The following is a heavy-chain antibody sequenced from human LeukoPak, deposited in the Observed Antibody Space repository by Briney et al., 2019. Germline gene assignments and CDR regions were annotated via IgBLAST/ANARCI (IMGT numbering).Heavy chain of an antibody. Sequence: GRSLRLSSAHSGFTFSGYAMHWVRQAPRKGLERLAFIGYDGSNIYYSDSVKGRFTISRDNSKNTLYLQMNSLRAEDTAVYYCAREGYSSGWYYFDYWGEGTLVTVSS. CDR3: AREGYSSGWYYFDY. V-gene: IGHV3-30*04. D-gene: IGHD6-19*01. CDR2: IGYDGSNI. J-gene: IGHJ4*02. CDR1: GFTFSGYA.